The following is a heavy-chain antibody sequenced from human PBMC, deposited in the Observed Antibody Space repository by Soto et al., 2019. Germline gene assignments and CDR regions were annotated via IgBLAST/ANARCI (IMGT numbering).Heavy chain of an antibody. D-gene: IGHD3-22*01. V-gene: IGHV1-18*01. CDR1: GYTFTSYG. CDR2: ISAYNGNA. CDR3: AREYYYDSSGYYYVYDY. J-gene: IGHJ4*02. Sequence: QVQLVQSGAEVKKPGASVKVSCKASGYTFTSYGLSWVRQAPGQGLAWMGWISAYNGNANYAQKLQGRVTMTTDTSTSTAYMELRSLRSDDTAVYYCAREYYYDSSGYYYVYDYWGQGTLVTVSS.